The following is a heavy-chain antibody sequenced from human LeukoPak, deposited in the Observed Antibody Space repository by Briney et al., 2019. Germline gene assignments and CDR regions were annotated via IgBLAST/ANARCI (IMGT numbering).Heavy chain of an antibody. CDR2: IYYSGST. Sequence: SETLSLTCTVSGGSISSGDYYWSWIRQPPGKGLEWIGYIYYSGSTYYNPSLKSRVTISVDTSKNQFSLKLSSVTAADTAVYYCARILRPYYYDSSGSGGNYWGQGTLVTVSS. CDR1: GGSISSGDYY. J-gene: IGHJ4*02. D-gene: IGHD3-22*01. CDR3: ARILRPYYYDSSGSGGNY. V-gene: IGHV4-30-4*01.